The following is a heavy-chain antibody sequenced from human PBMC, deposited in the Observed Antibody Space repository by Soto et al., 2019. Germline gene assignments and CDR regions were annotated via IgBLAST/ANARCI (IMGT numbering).Heavy chain of an antibody. D-gene: IGHD2-2*01. J-gene: IGHJ5*02. V-gene: IGHV4-34*01. CDR2: INHSGST. Sequence: VEDGSISCYDCSWIRPPPGKGLEWIGEINHSGSTNYNPSLKSRVTISVDTSKNQFSLKLSSVTAADTAVYYCERRYCSSTSCYWFDPRGQGTLVTGSS. CDR3: ERRYCSSTSCYWFDP. CDR1: DGSISCYD.